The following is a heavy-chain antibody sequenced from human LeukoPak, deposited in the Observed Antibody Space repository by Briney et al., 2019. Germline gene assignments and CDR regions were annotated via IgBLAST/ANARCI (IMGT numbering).Heavy chain of an antibody. J-gene: IGHJ4*02. V-gene: IGHV3-11*06. Sequence: PGGSLRLSCAASGFTFSNYYMSWIRRAPGKGLEWVSYISGSSGSTNYADSVMGRFTISRDNGKNSLYLQMNSLRAEDTAVYYCARDQGENYDSSGYYPYWGQGTLVTVSS. CDR3: ARDQGENYDSSGYYPY. D-gene: IGHD3-22*01. CDR2: ISGSSGST. CDR1: GFTFSNYY.